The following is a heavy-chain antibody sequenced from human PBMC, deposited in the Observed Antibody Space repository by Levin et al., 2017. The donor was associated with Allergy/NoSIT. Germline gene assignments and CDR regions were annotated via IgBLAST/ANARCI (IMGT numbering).Heavy chain of an antibody. CDR2: ISHSGTA. Sequence: SETLSLTCGVYGGSFSGYTWNWIRQTPRKGLEWIGEISHSGTAKYKPYLKSRVTISLDTSKNQFSLKLTSVTAADTAVYYCASTPAVGIPAPSYFDFWGPGSLVSVSS. D-gene: IGHD6-13*01. CDR1: GGSFSGYT. CDR3: ASTPAVGIPAPSYFDF. V-gene: IGHV4-34*01. J-gene: IGHJ4*02.